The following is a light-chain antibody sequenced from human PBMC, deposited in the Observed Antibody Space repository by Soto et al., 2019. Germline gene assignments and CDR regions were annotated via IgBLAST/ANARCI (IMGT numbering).Light chain of an antibody. V-gene: IGKV2-28*01. J-gene: IGKJ5*01. CDR3: MQALQPPLT. Sequence: DIVMTQSPLSLPVTPGESASISCRSSQSLLQSNGYNYLDWYLQKPGQSPQLLIYLGSNRASGVPDRFSGSGSGTDFTLKISRVEAEDVGVYYCMQALQPPLTFGRGTRLEIK. CDR1: QSLLQSNGYNY. CDR2: LGS.